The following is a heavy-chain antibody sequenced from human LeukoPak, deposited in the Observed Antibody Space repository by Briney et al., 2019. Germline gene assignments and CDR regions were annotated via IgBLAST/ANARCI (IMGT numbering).Heavy chain of an antibody. J-gene: IGHJ3*02. CDR1: GGSISSGGYY. CDR3: ARGPLRGVMSEAFDI. CDR2: IHYSGST. Sequence: SETLSLTCTISGGSISSGGYYWNWLRQHPGKGLEWIGYIHYSGSTQFNAALKSRLIISVDTSKNQFSLKLSSVTAADTAVYYCARGPLRGVMSEAFDIWGQGTMVSVSS. D-gene: IGHD3-10*01. V-gene: IGHV4-31*03.